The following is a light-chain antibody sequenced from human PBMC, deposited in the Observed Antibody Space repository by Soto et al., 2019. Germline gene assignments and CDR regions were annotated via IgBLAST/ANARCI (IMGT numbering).Light chain of an antibody. V-gene: IGKV3-11*01. CDR2: DAY. J-gene: IGKJ4*01. CDR3: QQRRIWPPLT. Sequence: EVVLTQSPATPSLSPGESATLSCRASQSVDIYLAWYQQQPGQAPRLLIYDAYNRATGIPARFSGSGSGTDFTLTISSLEPEDFAVYYCQQRRIWPPLTFGGGTKVEIK. CDR1: QSVDIY.